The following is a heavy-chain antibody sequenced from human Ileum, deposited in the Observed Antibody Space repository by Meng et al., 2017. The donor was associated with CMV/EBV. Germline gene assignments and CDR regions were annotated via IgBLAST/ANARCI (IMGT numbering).Heavy chain of an antibody. CDR3: ARGHCSTTNCSPYYFDH. D-gene: IGHD2-2*01. CDR2: ISSSSTYI. Sequence: ESLKISCATSGFTFSNYPMHWVRQAPGKGLEWVSSISSSSTYIFYADLVKGRFTISRDNAKNSLYLQMNSLRAEDTALYFCARGHCSTTNCSPYYFDHWGQGTLVTVSS. CDR1: GFTFSNYP. V-gene: IGHV3-21*01. J-gene: IGHJ4*02.